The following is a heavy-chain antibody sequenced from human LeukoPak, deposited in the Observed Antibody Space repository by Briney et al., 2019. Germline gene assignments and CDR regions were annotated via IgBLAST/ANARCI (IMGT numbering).Heavy chain of an antibody. J-gene: IGHJ5*02. Sequence: SETLSLTCAVSGGSISSYYWSWIRQPAGKGLEWIGRIYTSGSTNYNPSLKSRVTMSVDTSKNQFSLKLSSVTAADTAVYYCASAVQQWLVNGVWFDPWGQGTQVTVSS. D-gene: IGHD6-19*01. CDR2: IYTSGST. CDR1: GGSISSYY. V-gene: IGHV4-4*07. CDR3: ASAVQQWLVNGVWFDP.